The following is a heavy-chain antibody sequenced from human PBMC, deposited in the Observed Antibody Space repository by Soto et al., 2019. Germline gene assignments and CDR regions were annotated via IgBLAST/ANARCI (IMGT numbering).Heavy chain of an antibody. V-gene: IGHV4-31*03. CDR2: IYYSGST. J-gene: IGHJ4*02. Sequence: PSETLSLTCTVSGGSISSGGYYWSWIGHHPGKGLEWIGYIYYSGSTYYNPSLKSRVTISVDTSKNQFSLKLSSVTAADTAVYYCARNGRATYYYDSSGYYTPYFDYWGQGTLVTVSP. D-gene: IGHD3-22*01. CDR1: GGSISSGGYY. CDR3: ARNGRATYYYDSSGYYTPYFDY.